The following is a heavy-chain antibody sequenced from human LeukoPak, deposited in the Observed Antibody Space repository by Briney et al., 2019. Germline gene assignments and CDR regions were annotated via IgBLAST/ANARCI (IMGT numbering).Heavy chain of an antibody. CDR3: ARRINYGSGRLYYYYMDV. V-gene: IGHV4-30-4*07. CDR2: IYYSGST. J-gene: IGHJ6*03. Sequence: PSETLSLTCAVSGGSISSGGYSWSWIRQPPGKGLEWIGYIYYSGSTYYNPSLKSRVTISVDTSKNQFSLKLSSVTAADTAVYYCARRINYGSGRLYYYYMDVWGKGTTVTISS. D-gene: IGHD3-10*01. CDR1: GGSISSGGYS.